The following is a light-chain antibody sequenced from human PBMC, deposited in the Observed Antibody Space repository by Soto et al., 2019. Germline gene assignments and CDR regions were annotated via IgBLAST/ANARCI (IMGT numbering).Light chain of an antibody. CDR3: QQSYSTPLT. V-gene: IGKV1-39*01. Sequence: DIQMTQSPSSLSASVGDRVTITCRASQSISSYLNWYQQKPGKAPKLLIYAASSLQSGVPSRFSGSGSGTDFTLTISSLQPEDFATYYCQQSYSTPLTSGGGTKVGIK. CDR2: AAS. CDR1: QSISSY. J-gene: IGKJ4*01.